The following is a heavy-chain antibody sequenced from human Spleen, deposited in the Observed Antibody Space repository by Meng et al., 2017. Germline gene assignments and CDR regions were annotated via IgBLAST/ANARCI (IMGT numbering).Heavy chain of an antibody. D-gene: IGHD4-11*01. CDR1: GGSIRSSY. J-gene: IGHJ4*02. CDR3: ARGPTTMAHDFDY. CDR2: ILYSGST. Sequence: SETLSLTCTVSGGSIRSSYWSWIRQPPGKGLEWLGYILYSGSTDYNPSLKSRVTISVDTMKNQVFMRLSSVTAADTAVYYCARGPTTMAHDFDYWGQGTLVTVSS. V-gene: IGHV4-59*01.